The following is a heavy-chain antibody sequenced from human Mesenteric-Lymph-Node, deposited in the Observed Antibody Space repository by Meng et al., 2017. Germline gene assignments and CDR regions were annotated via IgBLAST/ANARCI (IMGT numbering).Heavy chain of an antibody. CDR3: SRWRQYQYLDF. Sequence: GGSLRLSCAASGFTFSSYAMSWVRQAPGKGLEWVSVIYSGGSTYYADSVKGRFTISRHKSKNTLYLQMDSLTIEDTAVYYCSRWRQYQYLDFWGQGTQVTVSS. CDR1: GFTFSSYA. V-gene: IGHV3-53*04. D-gene: IGHD2-2*01. J-gene: IGHJ4*02. CDR2: IYSGGST.